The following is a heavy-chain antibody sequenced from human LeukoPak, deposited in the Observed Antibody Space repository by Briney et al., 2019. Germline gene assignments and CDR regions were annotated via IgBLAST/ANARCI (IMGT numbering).Heavy chain of an antibody. J-gene: IGHJ4*02. CDR3: AKVPLRVAAASIDY. CDR2: ISYYVRNI. CDR1: GFTFNNYG. D-gene: IGHD2-15*01. V-gene: IGHV3-30*18. Sequence: GGSLRLSCAAYGFTFNNYGMQWVRQAPGKGPEWVAVISYYVRNIHYPSSVKCLFTISRDISTATLWLQMDTLRTEDTAVYYCAKVPLRVAAASIDYWGQGTLVTVSS.